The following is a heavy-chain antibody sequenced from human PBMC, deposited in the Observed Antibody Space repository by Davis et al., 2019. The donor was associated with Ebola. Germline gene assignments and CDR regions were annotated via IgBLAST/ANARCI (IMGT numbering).Heavy chain of an antibody. CDR3: ARDLRSSGFDY. CDR2: IYYSGTT. J-gene: IGHJ4*02. CDR1: GGSFSTYH. D-gene: IGHD6-19*01. Sequence: SETLSLTCTVSGGSFSTYHWSWVWQLPGKGLEWVGHIYYSGTTHYNPSLRGRVTISVDTSKKHFSLKLGPVTAADTAVYYCARDLRSSGFDYWGQGNLVTVS. V-gene: IGHV4-59*01.